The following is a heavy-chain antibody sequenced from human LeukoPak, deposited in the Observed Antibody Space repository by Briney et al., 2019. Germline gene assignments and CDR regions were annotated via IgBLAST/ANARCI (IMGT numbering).Heavy chain of an antibody. Sequence: GGSLRLSCAASGFTFSSYWMSWVRQAPGKGLEWVANIKQDGSEKYYVDSVKGRFTISRDNAKNSLYLQMNSLRAEDTAVYYCAKSNYFDSGGYYFFDYWGQGTLVTVSS. D-gene: IGHD3-22*01. V-gene: IGHV3-7*05. CDR2: IKQDGSEK. CDR1: GFTFSSYW. CDR3: AKSNYFDSGGYYFFDY. J-gene: IGHJ4*02.